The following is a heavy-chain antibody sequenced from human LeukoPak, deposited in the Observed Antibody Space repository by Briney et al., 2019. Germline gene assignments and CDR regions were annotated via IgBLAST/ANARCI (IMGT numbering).Heavy chain of an antibody. Sequence: GALLKVSCKASGYTFTGYYMHWGRQAPGQGLEWMGWINPNSGGTNYAQKFQGRVTMTRDTSISTAYMELSRLRSDDTAVYYCARAYGSGRRPRDYYYGMDVWGQGTTVTVSS. CDR2: INPNSGGT. V-gene: IGHV1-2*02. D-gene: IGHD3-10*01. J-gene: IGHJ6*02. CDR3: ARAYGSGRRPRDYYYGMDV. CDR1: GYTFTGYY.